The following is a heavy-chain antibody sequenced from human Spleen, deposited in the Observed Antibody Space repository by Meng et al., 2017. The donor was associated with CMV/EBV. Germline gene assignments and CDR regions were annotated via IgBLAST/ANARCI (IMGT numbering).Heavy chain of an antibody. CDR1: GFTFSSYA. CDR3: ARSGYKAMVRTYYYYGMDV. CDR2: ISYDGSNK. D-gene: IGHD5-18*01. Sequence: GGSLRLSCAASGFTFSSYAMHWVRQAPGKGLEWVAVISYDGSNKYYADSVKGRFTISRDNSKNTLYLQMNSLRAEDTVVYYCARSGYKAMVRTYYYYGMDVWGQGTTVTVSS. V-gene: IGHV3-30-3*01. J-gene: IGHJ6*02.